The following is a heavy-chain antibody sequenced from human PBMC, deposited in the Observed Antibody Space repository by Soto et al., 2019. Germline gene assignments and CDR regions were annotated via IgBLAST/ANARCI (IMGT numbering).Heavy chain of an antibody. J-gene: IGHJ4*02. CDR3: ARGPPTDFLYFDY. CDR2: IIPIFGTA. V-gene: IGHV1-69*13. Sequence: SVKVSCKASGGTFSSYAISWVRQAPGQGLEWMGGIIPIFGTANYAQKLQGRVTITADESTSTAYKEMSSLRSEDTAVYYCARGPPTDFLYFDYWGQGTLVTVSS. CDR1: GGTFSSYA.